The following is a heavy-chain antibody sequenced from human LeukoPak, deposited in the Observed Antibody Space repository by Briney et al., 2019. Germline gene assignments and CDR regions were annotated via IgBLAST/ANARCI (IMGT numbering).Heavy chain of an antibody. Sequence: ASVKVSCKASDYTFTTYGISWVRQAPGQGLEWMGWISTYNGKTNYAQKLQGRVTMTTDTSTSTAYMELRSLRSDDTAVYYCARGPLWFGQFYFDYWSQGTLVTVSS. D-gene: IGHD3-10*01. V-gene: IGHV1-18*01. CDR1: DYTFTTYG. J-gene: IGHJ4*02. CDR2: ISTYNGKT. CDR3: ARGPLWFGQFYFDY.